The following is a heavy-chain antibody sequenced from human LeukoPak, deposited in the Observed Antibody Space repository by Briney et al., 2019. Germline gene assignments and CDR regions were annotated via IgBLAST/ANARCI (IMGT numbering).Heavy chain of an antibody. CDR2: ISYDGSNK. J-gene: IGHJ4*02. V-gene: IGHV3-30*04. CDR3: AREDSSGYYHRFDY. D-gene: IGHD3-22*01. CDR1: GFTFSSYA. Sequence: GGSLRLSCAASGFTFSSYAMHWVRQAPGKGLEWVAVISYDGSNKYYADSAKGRFTISRDNSKNTLYLQMNSLRAEDTAVYYCAREDSSGYYHRFDYWGQGTLVTVSS.